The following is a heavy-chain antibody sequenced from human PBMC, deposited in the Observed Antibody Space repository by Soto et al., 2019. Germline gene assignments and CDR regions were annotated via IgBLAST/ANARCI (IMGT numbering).Heavy chain of an antibody. D-gene: IGHD5-12*01. Sequence: PGGSLRLSCAASGFTFSSYGMHWVRQAPGKGLEWVAVIWYDGSNKYYADSVKGRFTISRDNSKNTLYLQMNSLRAEDTAVYYCARILGYISAFDYWGQGTLVTVSS. J-gene: IGHJ4*02. CDR2: IWYDGSNK. V-gene: IGHV3-33*01. CDR1: GFTFSSYG. CDR3: ARILGYISAFDY.